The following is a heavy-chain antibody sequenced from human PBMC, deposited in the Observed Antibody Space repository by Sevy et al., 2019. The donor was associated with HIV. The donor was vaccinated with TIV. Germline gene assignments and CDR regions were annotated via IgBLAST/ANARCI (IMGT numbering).Heavy chain of an antibody. Sequence: SETLSLTCTVSGGSFTTYYWSWIRQPPGKGLEWIGYIYYSGSSNYNPSLKSRVTISLDTSKRQFSLNLRSVTAADTAGDYCARDARFGELSQVYFDFWGQGTLVTVSS. CDR3: ARDARFGELSQVYFDF. CDR1: GGSFTTYY. D-gene: IGHD3-10*01. CDR2: IYYSGSS. J-gene: IGHJ4*02. V-gene: IGHV4-59*01.